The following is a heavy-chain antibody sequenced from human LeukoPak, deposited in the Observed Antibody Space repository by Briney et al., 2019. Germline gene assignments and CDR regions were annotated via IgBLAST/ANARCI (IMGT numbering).Heavy chain of an antibody. CDR1: GGSISSYY. D-gene: IGHD6-13*01. J-gene: IGHJ5*02. Sequence: PSETLSLTCTVSGGSISSYYWSWIRQPAGKGLEWIGRIYTSGSTNYNPSLKSRVTMSVDTSKNQFSLKLSSVTAADTAVYYCARGITIAATANWFDPWGQGTLVTVSS. CDR2: IYTSGST. CDR3: ARGITIAATANWFDP. V-gene: IGHV4-4*07.